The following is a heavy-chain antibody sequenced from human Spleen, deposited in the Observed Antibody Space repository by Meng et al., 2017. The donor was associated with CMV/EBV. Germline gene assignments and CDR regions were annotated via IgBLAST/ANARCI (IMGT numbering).Heavy chain of an antibody. J-gene: IGHJ6*02. CDR1: GFTFSSYS. CDR3: ARGIRVTPRYYYYGMDV. Sequence: GESLKISCAASGFTFSSYSMHWVRQAPGKGLEWVAVISYDGGNKYYADSVKGRFTISRDNSKNTLYLQMNSLRAEDTAVYYCARGIRVTPRYYYYGMDVWGQGTTVTVSS. CDR2: ISYDGGNK. D-gene: IGHD4-23*01. V-gene: IGHV3-30-3*01.